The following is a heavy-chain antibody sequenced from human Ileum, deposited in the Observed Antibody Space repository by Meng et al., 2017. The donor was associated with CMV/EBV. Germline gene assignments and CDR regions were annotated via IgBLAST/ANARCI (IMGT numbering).Heavy chain of an antibody. CDR2: IYQTGTT. Sequence: WGSLRLSCTVSNFSISSGYYWGWIRQPPGKGLEFLASIYQTGTTFSNPSLKSRLSISVDTSKNQFSLTLASVTAADTAVYYCGRGPRQADPSVGPWGRGILVTVSS. D-gene: IGHD2-15*01. J-gene: IGHJ5*02. CDR1: NFSISSGYY. V-gene: IGHV4-38-2*02. CDR3: GRGPRQADPSVGP.